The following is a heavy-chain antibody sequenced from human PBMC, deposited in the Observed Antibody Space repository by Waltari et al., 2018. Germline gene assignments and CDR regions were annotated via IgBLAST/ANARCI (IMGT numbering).Heavy chain of an antibody. V-gene: IGHV3-23*03. CDR2: ISSAGRT. Sequence: DVQVWESGGDFVKPGGSLRLSCAASGFTFNDYGMSWVRQVPGKGLEWVSVISSAGRTNHADSVKGRFTISTDNSKKTVFLEMNSLRPDDTAVYYCSKGGAYGVSFDYWGQGTLVTVSS. CDR1: GFTFNDYG. CDR3: SKGGAYGVSFDY. J-gene: IGHJ4*02. D-gene: IGHD2-21*01.